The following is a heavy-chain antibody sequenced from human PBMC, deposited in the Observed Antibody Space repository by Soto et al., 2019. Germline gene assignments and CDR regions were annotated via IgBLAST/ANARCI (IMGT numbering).Heavy chain of an antibody. V-gene: IGHV1-2*02. Sequence: SXKVSFMASGYTXTGDYRDWGRQAPGQGLEWMGWINPNSGGTNYAQKFQGRVTMTRDTSISTAYMELSRLRSEDTAVYYCAGVPAAIPYYYGMDVWGQGTTGTVSS. CDR2: INPNSGGT. J-gene: IGHJ6*02. D-gene: IGHD2-2*02. CDR3: AGVPAAIPYYYGMDV. CDR1: GYTXTGDY.